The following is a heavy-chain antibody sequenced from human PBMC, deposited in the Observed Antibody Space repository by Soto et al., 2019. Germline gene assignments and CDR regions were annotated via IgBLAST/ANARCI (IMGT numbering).Heavy chain of an antibody. V-gene: IGHV1-3*01. CDR1: GYTFTSYA. D-gene: IGHD3-9*01. CDR3: ARDLVPTYYDILTGLAFSNWFDP. J-gene: IGHJ5*02. Sequence: ASVKVSCKASGYTFTSYAMHWVRQAPGQRLEWMGWINAGNGNTKYSQKIQGRVTITRDTSASTAYMELSSLRSEDTAVYYCARDLVPTYYDILTGLAFSNWFDPWGQGTLVTVSS. CDR2: INAGNGNT.